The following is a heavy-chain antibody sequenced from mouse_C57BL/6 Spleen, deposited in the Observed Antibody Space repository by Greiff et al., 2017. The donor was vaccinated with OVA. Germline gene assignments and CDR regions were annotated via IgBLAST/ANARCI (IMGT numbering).Heavy chain of an antibody. J-gene: IGHJ4*01. CDR1: GYTFTSYW. Sequence: QVQLQQPGAELVKPGASVKMSCKASGYTFTSYWLTWVKQRPGQGLEWIGDIYPGSGSTNYNEKFKSKATLTVDTSSSTAYMQLSSLTSEDSAVYYCACITTVVGYYAMDYWGQGTSVTVSS. V-gene: IGHV1-55*01. CDR3: ACITTVVGYYAMDY. CDR2: IYPGSGST. D-gene: IGHD1-1*01.